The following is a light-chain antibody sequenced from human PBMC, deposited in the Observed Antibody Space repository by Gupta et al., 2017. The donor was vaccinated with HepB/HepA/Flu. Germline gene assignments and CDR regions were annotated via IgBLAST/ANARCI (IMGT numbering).Light chain of an antibody. CDR2: AAS. CDR3: QQGLSTPWT. Sequence: DIQMTQSPSALSASIGDRVTITCRASQSINIYLDWYYQKPGKAPKLLIYAASSLQSGVPSRFSGSGSGTDFTLTISRLQPEDFGTYYCQQGLSTPWTFGQGTKVEIK. CDR1: QSINIY. V-gene: IGKV1-39*01. J-gene: IGKJ1*01.